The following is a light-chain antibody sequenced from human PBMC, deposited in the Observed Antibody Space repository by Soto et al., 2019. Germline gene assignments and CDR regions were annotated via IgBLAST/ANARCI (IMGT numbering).Light chain of an antibody. Sequence: AIRMTQSPSSFSASTGDRVTITCRASQGISSYLAWYQQKPGKAPKLLIYAASTLQSGVPSRFSGSGSGTDFTLTISCLQSEDFATYYCQQYYSYLRGPSFGPGTKVDIK. CDR3: QQYYSYLRGPS. CDR2: AAS. CDR1: QGISSY. V-gene: IGKV1-8*01. J-gene: IGKJ3*01.